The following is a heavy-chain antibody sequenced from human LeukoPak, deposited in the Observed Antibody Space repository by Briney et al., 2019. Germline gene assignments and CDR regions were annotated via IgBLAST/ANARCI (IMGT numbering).Heavy chain of an antibody. V-gene: IGHV1-8*01. J-gene: IGHJ4*02. D-gene: IGHD5-18*01. Sequence: ASVKVSCKASGYTFTSYDINWVRQATGQGLEWMGWMNPNSGNTGYAQKFQGRVTMTRNTSISTAYMELSSLRSEDTAVYYCPTHRRSYGVLGYWGQGTLVTVSS. CDR2: MNPNSGNT. CDR1: GYTFTSYD. CDR3: PTHRRSYGVLGY.